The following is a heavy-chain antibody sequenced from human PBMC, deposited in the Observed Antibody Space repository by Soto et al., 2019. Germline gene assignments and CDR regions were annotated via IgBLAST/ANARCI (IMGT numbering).Heavy chain of an antibody. V-gene: IGHV4-59*11. CDR1: GGSISSHY. D-gene: IGHD1-26*01. Sequence: SETLSLTCTVSGGSISSHYWSWVRQAPGKGLEWIGHIYYRGSTSYNPSLRSRSTISVDTSNNQFSLKLNSVTTADTAVHYCARGGREASGMDVWGQGTKVTVSS. CDR2: IYYRGST. CDR3: ARGGREASGMDV. J-gene: IGHJ6*02.